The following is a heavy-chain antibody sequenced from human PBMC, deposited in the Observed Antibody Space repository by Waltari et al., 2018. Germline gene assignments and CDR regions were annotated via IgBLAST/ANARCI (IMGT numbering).Heavy chain of an antibody. V-gene: IGHV3-23*01. D-gene: IGHD1-26*01. CDR2: ISGSGGST. Sequence: EVQLLESGGGLVQPGGSLRLSCAASGFTFSSYAMSWVRQAPGKGMEWVSAISGSGGSTNYADSGKGRFTISRDNSKNTLYLQMNSLRAEDTAVYYCAKAGTRFLGELLRRYYYYGMDVWGQGTTVTVSS. CDR1: GFTFSSYA. J-gene: IGHJ6*02. CDR3: AKAGTRFLGELLRRYYYYGMDV.